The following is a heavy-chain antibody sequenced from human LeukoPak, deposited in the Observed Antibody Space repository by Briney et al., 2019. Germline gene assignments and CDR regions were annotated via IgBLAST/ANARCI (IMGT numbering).Heavy chain of an antibody. D-gene: IGHD5-12*01. CDR3: AKVIREVDMSYDY. V-gene: IGHV3-15*01. CDR2: IKSKPDGGTT. Sequence: GGSLRLSCAASGFTFSNAWMSWVRQAPGKGLEWVGRIKSKPDGGTTDYAAPVKGRFTISRDDSKNILYLQMNSLKTEDTAVYYCAKVIREVDMSYDYWGQGALVTVSS. J-gene: IGHJ4*02. CDR1: GFTFSNAW.